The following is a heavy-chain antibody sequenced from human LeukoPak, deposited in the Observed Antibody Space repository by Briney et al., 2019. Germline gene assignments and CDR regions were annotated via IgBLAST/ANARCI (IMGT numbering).Heavy chain of an antibody. D-gene: IGHD5-18*01. CDR3: AKGGEIQLYPFDY. CDR1: GFTFDDYA. Sequence: GGSLRLSCAASGFTFDDYAMHWVRQAPGKGLEWVSGISWNSGSIGYADSVKGRFTISRDNAKNSLYLQMNSLRAEDTALYYCAKGGEIQLYPFDYWAREPWSPSPQ. J-gene: IGHJ4*02. V-gene: IGHV3-9*01. CDR2: ISWNSGSI.